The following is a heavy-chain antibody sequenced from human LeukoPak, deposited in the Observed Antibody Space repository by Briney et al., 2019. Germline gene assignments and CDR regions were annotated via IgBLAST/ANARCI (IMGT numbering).Heavy chain of an antibody. CDR3: ARDPAGDSGYDWKDY. Sequence: GGSLRLPCAASGFTFSSYSMNWVRQAPGKGLEWASSISSSSSYIYYADSVKGRFTISRDNAKNSLYLQMNSLRAEDTAVYYCARDPAGDSGYDWKDYWGQGTLVTVSS. V-gene: IGHV3-21*01. CDR2: ISSSSSYI. J-gene: IGHJ4*02. CDR1: GFTFSSYS. D-gene: IGHD5-12*01.